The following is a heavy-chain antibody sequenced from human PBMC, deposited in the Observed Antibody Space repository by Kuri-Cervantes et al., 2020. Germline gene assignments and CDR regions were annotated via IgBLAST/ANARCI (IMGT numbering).Heavy chain of an antibody. V-gene: IGHV3-23*01. J-gene: IGHJ1*01. CDR2: ISGSGGST. D-gene: IGHD3-10*01. Sequence: GESLKISCAASGFTFSSYSMNWVRQAPGKGLEWVSAISGSGGSTYYADSVKGRFTIPRDNSKNALYLQMNSLRAEDTAVYYCAKEPPITMDTEYFQHWGQGTLVTVSS. CDR3: AKEPPITMDTEYFQH. CDR1: GFTFSSYS.